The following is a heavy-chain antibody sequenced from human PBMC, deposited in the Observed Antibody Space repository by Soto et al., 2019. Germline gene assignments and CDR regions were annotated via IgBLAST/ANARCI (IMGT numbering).Heavy chain of an antibody. V-gene: IGHV3-9*01. Sequence: EVQLVESGGGLVQPGRSLRLSCEASGFTFDDYAMHWVRQAPGKGLEWVSSISWNSGSIAYADSVKGRFTISRDNAKNSLYLQMNSLRAEDTALYYCAKGLKWHPEGYFDYWGQGTLVSVSS. J-gene: IGHJ4*02. D-gene: IGHD2-15*01. CDR3: AKGLKWHPEGYFDY. CDR1: GFTFDDYA. CDR2: ISWNSGSI.